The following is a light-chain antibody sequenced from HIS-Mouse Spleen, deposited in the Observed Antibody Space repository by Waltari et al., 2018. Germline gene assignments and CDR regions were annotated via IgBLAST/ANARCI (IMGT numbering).Light chain of an antibody. CDR1: HSISSW. J-gene: IGKJ1*01. CDR3: QQYNSYWT. CDR2: TAS. Sequence: DIQMTQSPSTLSASVGDRVTITCRASHSISSWLAWYQQKPGKAPKRLIYTASSLESGVPSRFSGSGSETEFTLTISSLQPDDFATYYCQQYNSYWTFGQGTKVEIK. V-gene: IGKV1-5*03.